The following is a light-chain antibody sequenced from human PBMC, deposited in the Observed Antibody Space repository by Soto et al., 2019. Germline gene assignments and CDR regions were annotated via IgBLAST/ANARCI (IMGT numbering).Light chain of an antibody. J-gene: IGKJ3*01. CDR1: QSDSSN. V-gene: IGKV3-15*01. Sequence: EIVMTQSPATLSVSPGERATLSCRASQSDSSNLAWYQQKPGQAPRLLIYGASTRATGIPARFSGSGSGTEFTLTISSLQSVDFAVYYCQPYNNWPPFTFGPGTKVDIK. CDR2: GAS. CDR3: QPYNNWPPFT.